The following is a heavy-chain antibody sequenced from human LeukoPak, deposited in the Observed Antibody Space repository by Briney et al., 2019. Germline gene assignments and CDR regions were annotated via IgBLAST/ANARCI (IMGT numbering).Heavy chain of an antibody. CDR3: ARHHDYGGNPRVGFDY. CDR1: GYTFTSYG. V-gene: IGHV1-18*01. J-gene: IGHJ4*02. Sequence: ASVKVSCKASGYTFTSYGISWVRQAPGQGLEWMGWISAYNGNTNYAQKLQGRVTMTTDTSTSTAYMELRSLRSDDTAVYYCARHHDYGGNPRVGFDYWGQGTLVTVSS. CDR2: ISAYNGNT. D-gene: IGHD4-23*01.